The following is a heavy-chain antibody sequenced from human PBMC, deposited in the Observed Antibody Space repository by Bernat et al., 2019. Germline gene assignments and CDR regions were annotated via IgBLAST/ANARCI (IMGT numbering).Heavy chain of an antibody. V-gene: IGHV3-23*04. J-gene: IGHJ3*02. Sequence: EEQLVESGGGLVRWGGSLRLSCAASTFTFSNYAMSWVRQAPGKGLEWVSGISANGDSTYYAESVKGRFTISRDNSKKTLFLQMNSLRAEDTATYYGAKTLNTAMVCCGDYDIWGQGTKVAVSS. CDR1: TFTFSNYA. D-gene: IGHD5-18*01. CDR2: ISANGDST. CDR3: AKTLNTAMVCCGDYDI.